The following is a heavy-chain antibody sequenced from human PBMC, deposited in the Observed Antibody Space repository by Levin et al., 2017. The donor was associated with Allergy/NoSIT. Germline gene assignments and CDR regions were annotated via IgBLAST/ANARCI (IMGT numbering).Heavy chain of an antibody. V-gene: IGHV4-34*01. CDR1: GGSFSGYY. CDR3: ARISGSSRLINWFDP. J-gene: IGHJ5*02. Sequence: MSSETLSLTCAVYGGSFSGYYWSWIRQPPGKGLEWIGEINHSGSTNYNPSLKSRVTISVDTSKNQFSLKLSSVTAADTAVYYCARISGSSRLINWFDPWGQGTLVTVSS. CDR2: INHSGST. D-gene: IGHD1-26*01.